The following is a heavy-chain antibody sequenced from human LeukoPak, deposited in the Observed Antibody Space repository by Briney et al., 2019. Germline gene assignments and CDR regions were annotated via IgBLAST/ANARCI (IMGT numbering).Heavy chain of an antibody. J-gene: IGHJ4*02. Sequence: GGSLRLSCAASGFTFSSYSMNWVRQAPGKGPEWVSYISSSSSTIYYADSVKGRFTISRDNAKNSLYLQMNSLRDEDTAVYYCARTRPSFTVIVVVPLDYWGQGTLVTVSS. V-gene: IGHV3-48*02. CDR1: GFTFSSYS. CDR3: ARTRPSFTVIVVVPLDY. D-gene: IGHD3-22*01. CDR2: ISSSSSTI.